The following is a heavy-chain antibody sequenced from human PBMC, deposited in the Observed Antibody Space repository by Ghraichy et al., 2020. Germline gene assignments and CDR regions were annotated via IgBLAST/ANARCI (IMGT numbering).Heavy chain of an antibody. J-gene: IGHJ6*02. CDR2: INPNSGGT. CDR1: GYTFTGYY. V-gene: IGHV1-2*04. Sequence: ASVKVSCKASGYTFTGYYMHWVRQAPGQGLEWMGWINPNSGGTNYAQKFQGWVTMTRDTSISTAYMELSRLRSDDTAVYYCAREAAWELLSGYYGMDVWGQGTTVTVSS. D-gene: IGHD1-26*01. CDR3: AREAAWELLSGYYGMDV.